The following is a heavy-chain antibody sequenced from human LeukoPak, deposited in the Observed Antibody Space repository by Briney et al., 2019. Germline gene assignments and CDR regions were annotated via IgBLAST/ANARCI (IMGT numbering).Heavy chain of an antibody. CDR1: GFTFSDYY. J-gene: IGHJ6*03. D-gene: IGHD1-26*01. V-gene: IGHV3-11*04. Sequence: SLRLSCAASGFTFSDYYMSWIRQAPGKGLEWVSYISCSGSTIYYADSVKGRFTISRDNAKNSLYLQMNSLRAEDTAVYYCARAQSGSYYWYYYYYMDVWGKGTTVTVSS. CDR2: ISCSGSTI. CDR3: ARAQSGSYYWYYYYYMDV.